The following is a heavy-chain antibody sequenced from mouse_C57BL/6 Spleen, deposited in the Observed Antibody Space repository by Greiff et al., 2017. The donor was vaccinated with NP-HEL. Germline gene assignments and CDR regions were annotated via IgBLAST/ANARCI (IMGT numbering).Heavy chain of an antibody. CDR2: ISDGGSYT. CDR3: AREGGPYGYFDD. V-gene: IGHV5-4*01. J-gene: IGHJ2*01. D-gene: IGHD1-1*02. CDR1: GFTFSSYA. Sequence: EVMLVESGGGLVKPGGSLKLSCAASGFTFSSYAMSWVRQTPEKRLEWVATISDGGSYTYYPDNVKGRFTISRDNAKNNLYLQMSHLKSEETAMYYCAREGGPYGYFDDWGQGTTLTVSS.